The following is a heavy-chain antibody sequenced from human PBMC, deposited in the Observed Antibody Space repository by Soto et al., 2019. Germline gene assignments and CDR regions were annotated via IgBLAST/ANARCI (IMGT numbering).Heavy chain of an antibody. V-gene: IGHV1-18*01. Sequence: ASVKVSCKASGYTFYRYGITWVRQAPGQGLEWMGWINPSNDNTNYAQKFRGGVTMTTDASTSTAHMELRSLKSDDTAVYYCARDAQQDSNGYYLEWFDPWGQGSLVTVCS. CDR1: GYTFYRYG. J-gene: IGHJ5*02. D-gene: IGHD3-22*01. CDR2: INPSNDNT. CDR3: ARDAQQDSNGYYLEWFDP.